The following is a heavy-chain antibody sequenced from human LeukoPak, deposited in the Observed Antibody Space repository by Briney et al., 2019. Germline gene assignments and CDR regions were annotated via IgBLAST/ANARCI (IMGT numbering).Heavy chain of an antibody. CDR3: ASLAVAGTQRAFDI. V-gene: IGHV3-74*01. J-gene: IGHJ3*02. D-gene: IGHD6-19*01. CDR2: INSDGSST. CDR1: GFTFSSYW. Sequence: GGSLRLSCAASGFTFSSYWMHWVRQAPGKGLVWVSRINSDGSSTSYADSVKGRFTISRDNAKNTLYLQMNSLRAEDTAVYYCASLAVAGTQRAFDIWGQGTMVTVSS.